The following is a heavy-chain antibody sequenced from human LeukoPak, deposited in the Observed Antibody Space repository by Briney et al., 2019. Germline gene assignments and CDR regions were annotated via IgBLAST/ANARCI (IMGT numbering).Heavy chain of an antibody. CDR1: GFTFSSYG. Sequence: GGSLRLSCAASGFTFSSYGMHWVRQAPGKGLEWVAVIWSDGSNKYYADSVKGRFTISRDNSKNTLYLQMNSLRAEDTAVYYCAREYQYSRYFDYWGREPWSPSPQ. CDR3: AREYQYSRYFDY. CDR2: IWSDGSNK. J-gene: IGHJ4*02. D-gene: IGHD1-26*01. V-gene: IGHV3-33*01.